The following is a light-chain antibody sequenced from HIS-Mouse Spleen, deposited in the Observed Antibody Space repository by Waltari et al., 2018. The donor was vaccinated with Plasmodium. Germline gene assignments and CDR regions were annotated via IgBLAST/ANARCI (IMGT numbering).Light chain of an antibody. CDR2: EGS. CDR3: CSYAGSSTFVV. V-gene: IGLV2-23*03. Sequence: QSALPQPASVSGSPGQSITISCTGTSSAVGSYNLFSWYQQHPGKAPKLMIYEGSKRPSGVSNRFSGSKSGNTASLTISGLQAEDEADYYCCSYAGSSTFVVFGGGTKLTVL. CDR1: SSAVGSYNL. J-gene: IGLJ2*01.